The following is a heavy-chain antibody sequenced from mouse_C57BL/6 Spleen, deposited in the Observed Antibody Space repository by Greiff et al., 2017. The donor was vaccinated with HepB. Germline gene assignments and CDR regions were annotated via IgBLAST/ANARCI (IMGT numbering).Heavy chain of an antibody. CDR1: GYTFTSYW. CDR2: IDPSDSYT. D-gene: IGHD3-2*02. Sequence: QVQLQQPGAELVRPGTSVKLSCKASGYTFTSYWMHWVKQRPGQGLEWIGVIDPSDSYTNYNQKFKGKATLTVDTSSSTAYMQLSSLTSEDSAVYYCARQLRLPFDYWGKGTTLTVSS. CDR3: ARQLRLPFDY. V-gene: IGHV1-59*01. J-gene: IGHJ2*01.